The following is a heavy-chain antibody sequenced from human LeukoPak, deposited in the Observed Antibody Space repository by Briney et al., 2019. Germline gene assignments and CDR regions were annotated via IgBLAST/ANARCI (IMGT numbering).Heavy chain of an antibody. CDR3: ARENQDSSAAPV. CDR1: GGTVSSYG. CDR2: IIPIFGTA. J-gene: IGHJ6*04. V-gene: IGHV1-69*05. D-gene: IGHD6-6*01. Sequence: GASVKVSCKASGGTVSSYGISWVRQAPGQGLEWRGGIIPIFGTANYAQKFQGRVTIPTDESPSTAYMELSSLRSEHPAVYYCARENQDSSAAPVWGKGTTVTVSS.